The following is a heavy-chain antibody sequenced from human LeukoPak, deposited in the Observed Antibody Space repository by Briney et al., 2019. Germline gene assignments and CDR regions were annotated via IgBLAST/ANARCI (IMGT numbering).Heavy chain of an antibody. V-gene: IGHV3-74*01. CDR1: GFTFSSYW. D-gene: IGHD6-13*01. J-gene: IGHJ5*02. CDR2: INSDGSST. Sequence: PGGSLRLSCAASGFTFSSYWMHWVRQAPGKGLVWVSRINSDGSSTSYADSVKGRFTISRDNSKNTLYLQMNSLRAEDTAVYYCAKGSHSSSYGNWFDPWGQGTLVTVSS. CDR3: AKGSHSSSYGNWFDP.